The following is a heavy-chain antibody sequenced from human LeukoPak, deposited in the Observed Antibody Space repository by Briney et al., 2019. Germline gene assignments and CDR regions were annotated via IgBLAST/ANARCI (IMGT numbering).Heavy chain of an antibody. Sequence: GGSLRLSCAASGFTFSSYSMNWVRQAPGKGLEWVSSISSSSSYIYYADSVKGRFTISRDNAKNLLYLQMNSLRAEDTAVYYCARDRTSSSGYYFDYWGQGTLVTVSS. D-gene: IGHD3-22*01. CDR1: GFTFSSYS. CDR2: ISSSSSYI. V-gene: IGHV3-21*01. J-gene: IGHJ4*02. CDR3: ARDRTSSSGYYFDY.